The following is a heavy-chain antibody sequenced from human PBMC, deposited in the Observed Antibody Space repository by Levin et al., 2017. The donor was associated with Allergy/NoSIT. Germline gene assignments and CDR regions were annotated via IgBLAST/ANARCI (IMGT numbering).Heavy chain of an antibody. Sequence: SETLSLTCTVSGGSISSYYWSWIRQPPGKGLEWIGYIYYSGSTNYNPSLKSRVTISVDTSKNQFSLKLSSVTAADTAVYYCAGGGPHYCSGGSCFPGSYYYYYGMDVWGQGTTVTVSS. CDR1: GGSISSYY. D-gene: IGHD2-15*01. J-gene: IGHJ6*02. V-gene: IGHV4-59*01. CDR3: AGGGPHYCSGGSCFPGSYYYYYGMDV. CDR2: IYYSGST.